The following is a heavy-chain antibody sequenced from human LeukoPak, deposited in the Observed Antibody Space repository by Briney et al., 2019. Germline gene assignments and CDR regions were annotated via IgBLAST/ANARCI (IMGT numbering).Heavy chain of an antibody. Sequence: GASVKVSCKASGYTFTVYYMHWVRQAPGQGREWMGWINPNSGGTNYPQTFQGRGTMTRDTAISTAYMELSRLRSDDTAVYCCASSSGTTVTQYWGQGTLVTVSS. V-gene: IGHV1-2*02. CDR3: ASSSGTTVTQY. CDR1: GYTFTVYY. CDR2: INPNSGGT. D-gene: IGHD4-17*01. J-gene: IGHJ4*02.